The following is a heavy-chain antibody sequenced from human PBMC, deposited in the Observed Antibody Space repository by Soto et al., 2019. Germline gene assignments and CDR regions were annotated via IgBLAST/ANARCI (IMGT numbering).Heavy chain of an antibody. V-gene: IGHV1-2*02. D-gene: IGHD1-26*01. Sequence: TSVKVSCKASGYTFTGHYIHWVRQAPEQGPEWMGEIGPESGATRYAQRFQGRVTMTRDMSITTVYMELNNLSPDDTAVYYCGRGRSGQIVVFYWGQGTPVTVSS. CDR1: GYTFTGHY. J-gene: IGHJ4*02. CDR3: GRGRSGQIVVFY. CDR2: IGPESGAT.